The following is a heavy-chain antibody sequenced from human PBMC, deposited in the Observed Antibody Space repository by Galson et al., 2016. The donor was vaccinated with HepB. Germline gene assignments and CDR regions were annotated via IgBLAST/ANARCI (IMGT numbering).Heavy chain of an antibody. V-gene: IGHV4-59*01. D-gene: IGHD1-26*01. CDR2: IYYDGST. CDR3: VKVGGAGYFDP. Sequence: LTCTVSGGSLSSYYLTWIRQPPGKRLEWIGYIYYDGSTDYNPSLGSRVTMSVDTSKDQFSLKLSSVTAADTAVYYCVKVGGAGYFDPWGQGTLVTVTS. CDR1: GGSLSSYY. J-gene: IGHJ5*02.